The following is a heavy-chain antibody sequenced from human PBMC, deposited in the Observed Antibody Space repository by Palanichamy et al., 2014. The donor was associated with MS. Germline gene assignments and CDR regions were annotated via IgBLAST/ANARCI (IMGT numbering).Heavy chain of an antibody. CDR2: LLQWEH. J-gene: IGHJ5*02. CDR3: ARDMEAAAGNLGWFDP. V-gene: IGHV4-30-4*01. CDR1: Y. Sequence: YWSWIRQPPREGPGVDWVHLLQWEHLLQPTLKSRVTISVDTSKNQFSLKLSSVTAADTAVYYCARDMEAAAGNLGWFDPWGQGTLVTVSS. D-gene: IGHD6-13*01.